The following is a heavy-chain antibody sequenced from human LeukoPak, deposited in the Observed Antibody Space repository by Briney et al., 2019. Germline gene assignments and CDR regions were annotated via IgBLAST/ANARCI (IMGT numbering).Heavy chain of an antibody. J-gene: IGHJ4*02. D-gene: IGHD1-26*01. CDR1: GGSISTYY. V-gene: IGHV4-59*01. Sequence: SETLSLTCTVSGGSISTYYWSWIRQPPGKGLEWIGYISYSGSTNSLKSRVTISLDTSKSQFSLKLTSVTAADTAVYYCARVAIFIVGAAYYFDYWGQGTLVTVSS. CDR3: ARVAIFIVGAAYYFDY. CDR2: ISYSGST.